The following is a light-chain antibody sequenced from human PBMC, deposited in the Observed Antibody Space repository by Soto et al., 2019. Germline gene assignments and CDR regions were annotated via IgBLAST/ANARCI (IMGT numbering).Light chain of an antibody. CDR2: LNGDGSH. Sequence: QPVLTQSPSASASLGASVKLTCTLSRGHRSYAIAWHQQQPQKGPRCLMKLNGDGSHTKGDGIPDRFSGSSSGAERYLTISSLQSEDEGDDYCQTWGTGIVVFGGGTKLTVL. CDR1: RGHRSYA. CDR3: QTWGTGIVV. J-gene: IGLJ2*01. V-gene: IGLV4-69*01.